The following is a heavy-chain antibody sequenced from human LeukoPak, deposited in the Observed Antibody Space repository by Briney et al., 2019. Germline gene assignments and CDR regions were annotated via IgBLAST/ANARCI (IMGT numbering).Heavy chain of an antibody. CDR2: INVGNGNT. D-gene: IGHD3-9*01. J-gene: IGHJ4*02. Sequence: ASVKVSCKASGYTFTSYAMHWVRQAPGQRLEWMGWINVGNGNTKYSQKFQGRVTITRDTSASTAYMELSSLRSEDTAVYYCARGCDISTGYYSFDYWGQGTLVTVSS. CDR1: GYTFTSYA. V-gene: IGHV1-3*01. CDR3: ARGCDISTGYYSFDY.